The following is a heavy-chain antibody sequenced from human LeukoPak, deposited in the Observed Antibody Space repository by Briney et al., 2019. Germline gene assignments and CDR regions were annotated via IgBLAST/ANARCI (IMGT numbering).Heavy chain of an antibody. CDR1: GFFNGSW. Sequence: GGSLRLSCTASGFFNGSWMSWVRRAPGKGLEWVASINQDGSRKYYVDSVKGRFTISRDNANNSLSLQMNSLRAEDTAVYYCARQYSGYDPFDYWGQGTLVTVSS. J-gene: IGHJ4*02. D-gene: IGHD5-12*01. CDR2: INQDGSRK. CDR3: ARQYSGYDPFDY. V-gene: IGHV3-7*01.